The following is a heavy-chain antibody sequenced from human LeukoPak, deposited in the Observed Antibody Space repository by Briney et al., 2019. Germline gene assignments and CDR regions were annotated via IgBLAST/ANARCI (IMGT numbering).Heavy chain of an antibody. V-gene: IGHV3-23*01. Sequence: GGSLRLSCAASGFSFRSFTMHWVRQAPGKGLEWVSGISDSDADTHYADSVKGRFTISRDNSKNTLYLQMNSLRAEDTAVYYCARTTVVTAGAFDIWGQGTMVTVSS. CDR3: ARTTVVTAGAFDI. J-gene: IGHJ3*02. D-gene: IGHD4-23*01. CDR1: GFSFRSFT. CDR2: ISDSDADT.